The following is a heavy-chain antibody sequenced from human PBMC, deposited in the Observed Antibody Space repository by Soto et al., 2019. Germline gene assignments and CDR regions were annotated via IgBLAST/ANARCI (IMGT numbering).Heavy chain of an antibody. D-gene: IGHD2-15*01. CDR3: ARGRGGYCSGGICYRFLDP. Sequence: ASVKVSCKASGYTPTNYETIWVRQATGQGLEWMGWMNPNSGDTVYAQKFQGRLTLTRDTSITTAYMELSSLRSDDTAVYYCARGRGGYCSGGICYRFLDPWGQGTLVTVSS. CDR1: GYTPTNYE. V-gene: IGHV1-8*01. CDR2: MNPNSGDT. J-gene: IGHJ5*02.